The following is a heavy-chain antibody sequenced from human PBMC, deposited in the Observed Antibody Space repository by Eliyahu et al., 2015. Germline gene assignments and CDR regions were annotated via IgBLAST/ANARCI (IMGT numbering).Heavy chain of an antibody. D-gene: IGHD6-19*01. CDR1: GGSXXSSSYY. CDR3: ARHRLAGSSGWYEFPTWFDP. J-gene: IGHJ5*02. V-gene: IGHV4-39*01. Sequence: QLQLQESGPGLVTPSXTLSLTCXVSGGSXXSSSYYWXWIRQPPGXGLEWIGXIYYSGGXYYNPSLQSRVTISVDTSKNHFSLKLSSVTAADTAVYYCARHRLAGSSGWYEFPTWFDPWGQGTLVTVSS. CDR2: IYYSGGX.